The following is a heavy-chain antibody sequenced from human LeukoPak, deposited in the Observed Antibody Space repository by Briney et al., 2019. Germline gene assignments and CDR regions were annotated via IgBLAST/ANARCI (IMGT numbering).Heavy chain of an antibody. CDR2: IYYSGST. D-gene: IGHD4-11*01. J-gene: IGHJ4*03. CDR3: ANYYSSYGYFDY. Sequence: SSETLSLTSTVSGGSISSYYWSWIRQPPGKGLEWIGYIYYSGSTNYNPSLKSRVTMSVDTSKNQFSLNLSSVTAADTAVYYCANYYSSYGYFDYWGQGTLVTVSS. V-gene: IGHV4-59*12. CDR1: GGSISSYY.